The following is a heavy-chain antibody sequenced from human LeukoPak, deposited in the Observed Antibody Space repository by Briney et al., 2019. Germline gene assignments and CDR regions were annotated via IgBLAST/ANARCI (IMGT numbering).Heavy chain of an antibody. CDR1: GYTFLDYY. CDR3: ARDHRLGRTGYDMPAD. V-gene: IGHV1-2*02. J-gene: IGHJ4*02. D-gene: IGHD7-27*01. CDR2: LNPRTGAT. Sequence: ASVTVSFKASGYTFLDYYVYWIRQAPGQGLEWMGWLNPRTGATKYAQKFQARVTMTRDTSKQTAYMELTSLRSDDTALYFCARDHRLGRTGYDMPADWGQGTLVTVSS.